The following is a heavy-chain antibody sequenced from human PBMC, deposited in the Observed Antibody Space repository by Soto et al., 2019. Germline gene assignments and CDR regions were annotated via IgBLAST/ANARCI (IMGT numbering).Heavy chain of an antibody. D-gene: IGHD2-8*01. V-gene: IGHV1-18*01. CDR1: GYTFTRYG. Sequence: ASVKVSCKASGYTFTRYGISWVRQAPGQGLEWMGWISGYNGDTTYAQKFQGRVTMTIDTSTSTAYMELRSLTSDDTAVYYCAKNGQPPYYYYGLDVGGQGTKVTVSS. CDR2: ISGYNGDT. J-gene: IGHJ6*02. CDR3: AKNGQPPYYYYGLDV.